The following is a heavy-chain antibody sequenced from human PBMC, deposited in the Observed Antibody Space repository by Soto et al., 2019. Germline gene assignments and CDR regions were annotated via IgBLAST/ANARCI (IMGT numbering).Heavy chain of an antibody. V-gene: IGHV1-69*02. Sequence: SVKVSCKASGGTFSSYTISWVRQAPGQGLEWMGRIIPILGIANYAQKFQGRVTITRDTSASTAYMELSSLRSEDTAMYYCARVGPPADPWGQGTLVTVSS. J-gene: IGHJ5*02. CDR3: ARVGPPADP. CDR1: GGTFSSYT. CDR2: IIPILGIA.